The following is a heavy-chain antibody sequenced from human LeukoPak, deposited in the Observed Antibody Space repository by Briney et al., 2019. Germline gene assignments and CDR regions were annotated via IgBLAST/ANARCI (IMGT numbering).Heavy chain of an antibody. CDR2: ISSSSSYI. CDR1: GFTFSSYS. Sequence: PGGSLRLSCAASGFTFSSYSMNWVRQAPGKGLEWVSSISSSSSYIYYADSVKGRFTISRDNSKNTLYLQMNSLRAEDTAVYYCAKGPSSGWWDYYYGMDVWGKGTTVTVSS. J-gene: IGHJ6*04. D-gene: IGHD6-19*01. V-gene: IGHV3-21*04. CDR3: AKGPSSGWWDYYYGMDV.